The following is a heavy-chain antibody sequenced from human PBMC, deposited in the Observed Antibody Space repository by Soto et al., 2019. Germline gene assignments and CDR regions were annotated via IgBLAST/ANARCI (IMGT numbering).Heavy chain of an antibody. J-gene: IGHJ4*02. CDR3: SRARGGYDLDS. Sequence: EVQLVESGGGLVQPGGSLRLSCAASGFSLSSEWMHWVRQAPGKGLLWVSRINSDGSSIIYADSVRGRFTTSRDIAKNTLYWQMNSLRDEDTAVYYCSRARGGYDLDSWGQGTLVTVSS. CDR1: GFSLSSEW. V-gene: IGHV3-74*01. CDR2: INSDGSSI. D-gene: IGHD2-15*01.